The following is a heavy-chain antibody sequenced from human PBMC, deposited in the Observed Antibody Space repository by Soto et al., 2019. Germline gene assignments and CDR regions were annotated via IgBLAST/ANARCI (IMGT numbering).Heavy chain of an antibody. CDR2: IYYSGST. CDR1: GGSISSSSYY. J-gene: IGHJ2*01. V-gene: IGHV4-39*01. Sequence: PSETLSRTCTVSGGSISSSSYYWGWILQPPGKGLEWIGSIYYSGSTYYNPSLKSRVTISVDTSKNQFSLKLSSVTAADTAVYYCARPHDYGDPYWYFDLWGRGTLVTVSS. D-gene: IGHD4-17*01. CDR3: ARPHDYGDPYWYFDL.